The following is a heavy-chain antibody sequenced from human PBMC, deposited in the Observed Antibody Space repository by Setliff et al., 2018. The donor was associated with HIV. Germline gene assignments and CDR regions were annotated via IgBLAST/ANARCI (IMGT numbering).Heavy chain of an antibody. V-gene: IGHV1-2*02. CDR3: ARDDHGDPFDY. D-gene: IGHD4-17*01. CDR1: GGTFSTYG. Sequence: ASVKVSCKASGGTFSTYGITWVRQAPGQGLEWMGGINCNSGGTYYAQNFQGRVTMTRDASINTAYMELSRLRSDDTAVYYCARDDHGDPFDYWGQGTRVTVSP. CDR2: INCNSGGT. J-gene: IGHJ4*02.